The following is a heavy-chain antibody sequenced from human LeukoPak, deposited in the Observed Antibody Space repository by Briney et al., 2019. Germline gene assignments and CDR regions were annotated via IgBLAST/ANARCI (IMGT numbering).Heavy chain of an antibody. CDR1: GGTISSTSYY. V-gene: IGHV4-39*01. Sequence: SETLSLTCTVSGGTISSTSYYWGWIRQPPGTGLEWIGSIYYTGNTNYNPSLKSRVTISVDTSKSQFSLKLSSVTAADTAVYYCARHCVTTSCYAPDYWGQGTLVIVSS. D-gene: IGHD2-2*01. CDR3: ARHCVTTSCYAPDY. CDR2: IYYTGNT. J-gene: IGHJ4*02.